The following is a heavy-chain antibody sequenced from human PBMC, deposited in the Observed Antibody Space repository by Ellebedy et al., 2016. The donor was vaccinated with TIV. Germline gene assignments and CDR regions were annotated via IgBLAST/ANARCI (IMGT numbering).Heavy chain of an antibody. V-gene: IGHV4-34*01. Sequence: SETLSLTCAVYGGSFSGYHWSWIRQPPGKGLEWIGEINNSGGTYYSPSLKSRVTISVDTSKNQFSLKLSSVTAADTAVYYCARGARSVVTGLDIWGQGTMVTVSS. J-gene: IGHJ3*02. CDR3: ARGARSVVTGLDI. CDR2: INNSGGT. CDR1: GGSFSGYH. D-gene: IGHD2-21*02.